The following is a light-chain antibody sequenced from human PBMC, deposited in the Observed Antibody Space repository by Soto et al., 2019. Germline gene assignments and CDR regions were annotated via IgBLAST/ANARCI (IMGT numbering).Light chain of an antibody. CDR2: GAS. CDR3: QQHNDLPT. CDR1: QSVSSN. Sequence: IVMTHSPSTLSVSQGERATLSCRASQSVSSNLAWYQHKPGQAPRLLIYGASTRATGIPARFSGSGSGTEFTLTISSVESDDFAIYYCQQHNDLPTFGQGTRLENK. J-gene: IGKJ5*01. V-gene: IGKV3-15*01.